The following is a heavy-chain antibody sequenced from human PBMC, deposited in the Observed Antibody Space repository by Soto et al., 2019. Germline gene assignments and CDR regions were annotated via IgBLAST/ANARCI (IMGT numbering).Heavy chain of an antibody. V-gene: IGHV4-39*01. Sequence: QLQLQESGPGLVKPSETLSLTCTVSGGSISSSSYYWGWIRQPPGKGLEWIGSIYYSVSTYYNPSLKSRVTISVDTSKNQFSLKLSSVTAADTAVYYCVGVDYYYYMDVWGKGTTVTVSS. CDR2: IYYSVST. D-gene: IGHD3-16*01. CDR3: VGVDYYYYMDV. CDR1: GGSISSSSYY. J-gene: IGHJ6*03.